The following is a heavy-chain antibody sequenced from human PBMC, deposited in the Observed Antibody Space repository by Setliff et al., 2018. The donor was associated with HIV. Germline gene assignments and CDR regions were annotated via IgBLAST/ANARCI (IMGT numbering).Heavy chain of an antibody. CDR1: GYTFTDYY. V-gene: IGHV1-3*01. D-gene: IGHD6-19*01. J-gene: IGHJ1*01. CDR3: ARDIGGWHETETEYFQY. CDR2: ITVGDGNT. Sequence: RASVKVSCKASGYTFTDYYIHWVRQAPGQGLEWMGWITVGDGNTKYSQKFQGRVTITRDTSARTAYMELISLISEDTAVYYCARDIGGWHETETEYFQYWGQGTLVTVSS.